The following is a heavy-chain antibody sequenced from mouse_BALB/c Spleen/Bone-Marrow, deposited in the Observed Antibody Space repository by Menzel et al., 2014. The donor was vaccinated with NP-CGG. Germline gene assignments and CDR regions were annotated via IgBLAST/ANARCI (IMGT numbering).Heavy chain of an antibody. Sequence: EVQLQQSGPELVKPGASVKMSCKASGYTFTSYVMHWVKQKPGQGLEWIGYINPYNDGTKYNEKFKDKATLTSDKSSSTAYMELSSLTSEDSAVYYCARNYRYDGFAYWGQGTLVTVSA. J-gene: IGHJ3*01. D-gene: IGHD2-14*01. CDR2: INPYNDGT. CDR1: GYTFTSYV. CDR3: ARNYRYDGFAY. V-gene: IGHV1-14*01.